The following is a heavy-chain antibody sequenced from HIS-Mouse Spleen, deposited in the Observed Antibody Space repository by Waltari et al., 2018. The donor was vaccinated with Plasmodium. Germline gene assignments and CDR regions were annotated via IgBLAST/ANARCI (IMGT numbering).Heavy chain of an antibody. J-gene: IGHJ4*02. CDR2: ISAYNGNT. CDR3: ARSLGDDY. D-gene: IGHD3-16*01. V-gene: IGHV1-18*01. Sequence: GLEWMGWISAYNGNTNYAQKLQGRVTMTTDTSTSTAYMELRSLRSDDTAVDYCARSLGDDYWGQGTLVTVSS.